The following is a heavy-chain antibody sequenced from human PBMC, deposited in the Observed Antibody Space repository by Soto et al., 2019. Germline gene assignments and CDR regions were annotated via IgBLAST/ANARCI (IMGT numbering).Heavy chain of an antibody. CDR3: AKSGGYNYGYQETDY. J-gene: IGHJ4*02. V-gene: IGHV1-8*01. D-gene: IGHD5-18*01. Sequence: ASVEVSCKASGYTFTSYDINWVRQATGQGLEWMGWMNPNSGNTGYAQKFQGRVSMTRNTSISTAYMELSSLRAEDTAVYYCAKSGGYNYGYQETDYWGQGTLVTVSS. CDR1: GYTFTSYD. CDR2: MNPNSGNT.